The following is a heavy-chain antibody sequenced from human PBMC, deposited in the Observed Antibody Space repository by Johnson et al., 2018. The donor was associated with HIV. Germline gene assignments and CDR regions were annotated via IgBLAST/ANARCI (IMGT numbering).Heavy chain of an antibody. CDR1: GFTVSSNY. Sequence: EKLVESGGGLIQPGGSLRLSCEASGFTVSSNYMSWVRQAPGKGLEWVSVIYSGGSTYYADSVKGRFTISRDNAKNSLYLQMNSLRAEDTAVYYCATRDPTHRPGVFDIWGQGTMVTISS. D-gene: IGHD1-14*01. J-gene: IGHJ3*02. CDR2: IYSGGST. CDR3: ATRDPTHRPGVFDI. V-gene: IGHV3-53*01.